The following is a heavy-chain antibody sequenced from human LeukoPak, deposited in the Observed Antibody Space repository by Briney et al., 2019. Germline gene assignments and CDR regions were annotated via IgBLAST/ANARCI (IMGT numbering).Heavy chain of an antibody. D-gene: IGHD5-24*01. J-gene: IGHJ4*02. Sequence: PSETLSLTCTVSGGSISSDYWSWIRQPPGKGLEWIGYIYYSGSTNYNPSLKSRGTISVDTSKNQFSLKLSSVTAADTAVYYCARGDGYNSDYWGQGTLVTVSS. CDR3: ARGDGYNSDY. V-gene: IGHV4-59*13. CDR2: IYYSGST. CDR1: GGSISSDY.